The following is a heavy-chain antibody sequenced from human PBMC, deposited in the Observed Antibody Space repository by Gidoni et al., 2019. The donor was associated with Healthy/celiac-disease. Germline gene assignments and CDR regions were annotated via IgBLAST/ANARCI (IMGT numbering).Heavy chain of an antibody. D-gene: IGHD6-6*01. CDR1: GFNFSTAW. J-gene: IGHJ4*02. CDR2: IKSKTDGGTT. V-gene: IGHV3-15*01. Sequence: EVQLVESGGGLVKPGWSLRISCAASGFNFSTAWMSWVRQAPGKWLEWVGRIKSKTDGGTTDYAAPVKGRFTISREDSKNTLYLKMNSRKTEDTAVYYCTTEGRRSSSSGFDYWGQGTLVTVSS. CDR3: TTEGRRSSSSGFDY.